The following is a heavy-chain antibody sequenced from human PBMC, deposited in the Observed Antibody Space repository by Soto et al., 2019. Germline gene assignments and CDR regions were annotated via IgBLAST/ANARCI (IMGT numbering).Heavy chain of an antibody. J-gene: IGHJ6*02. D-gene: IGHD2-2*01. CDR3: AADPYCSSTSCYGTPMDV. V-gene: IGHV1-58*01. Sequence: GASVKVSCKASGFTFTSSAVQWVRQARGQRLEWIGWIVVGSGNTNYAQKFQERVTITRDTSTSTAYMELSSLRSEDTAVYYCAADPYCSSTSCYGTPMDVWGQGTTVTVSS. CDR2: IVVGSGNT. CDR1: GFTFTSSA.